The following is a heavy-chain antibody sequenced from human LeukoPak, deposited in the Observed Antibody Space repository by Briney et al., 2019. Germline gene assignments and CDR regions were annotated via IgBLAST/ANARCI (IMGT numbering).Heavy chain of an antibody. Sequence: ASVKVSCKASGYTFTSYGISWLRQAPGQGLEWMGWISAYNGNTNYAQKLQGRVTMTTDTSTSTAYMELRSLRSDDTAVYYCARGLDSSGWYEGPEYGYFDYWGQGTLVTVSS. J-gene: IGHJ4*02. CDR3: ARGLDSSGWYEGPEYGYFDY. CDR1: GYTFTSYG. CDR2: ISAYNGNT. D-gene: IGHD6-19*01. V-gene: IGHV1-18*01.